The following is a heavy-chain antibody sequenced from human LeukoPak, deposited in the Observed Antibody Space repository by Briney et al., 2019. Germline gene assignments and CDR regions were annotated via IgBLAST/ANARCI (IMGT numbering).Heavy chain of an antibody. V-gene: IGHV1-69*04. CDR3: ARDYYDSSGYYYVDY. Sequence: SVKVSCKASGGTFSSYAISWVRQAPGQGLEWMGRIIPILGIANYAQKFQGRVTITADKSTSTAYMKLSSLRSEDTAVYYCARDYYDSSGYYYVDYWGQGTLVTVSS. D-gene: IGHD3-22*01. J-gene: IGHJ4*02. CDR1: GGTFSSYA. CDR2: IIPILGIA.